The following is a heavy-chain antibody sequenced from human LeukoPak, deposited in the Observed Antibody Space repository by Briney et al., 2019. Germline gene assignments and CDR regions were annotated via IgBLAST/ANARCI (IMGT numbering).Heavy chain of an antibody. CDR3: AKAPHSELLLIDF. Sequence: GGSLRLSCVASGFTFSRYFMNWVRQAPGKGLEWVSSINSSGANIYYADSVKGRFVISRDNAKNSVYLQMNRLRGEDTAVYYCAKAPHSELLLIDFWGQGTLVTVSS. CDR2: INSSGANI. D-gene: IGHD3-10*01. J-gene: IGHJ4*02. V-gene: IGHV3-21*06. CDR1: GFTFSRYF.